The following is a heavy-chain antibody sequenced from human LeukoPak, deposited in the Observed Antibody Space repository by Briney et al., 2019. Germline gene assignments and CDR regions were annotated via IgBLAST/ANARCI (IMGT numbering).Heavy chain of an antibody. D-gene: IGHD3-3*01. Sequence: SETLSLTCAASGGSINSNNWWSWARQPPGKGLEWIGEIYHSGSTNYNPSLKSRVTISVDTSKNQFSLKLSSVTAADTAVYYCARGPYYDFWSGYYNALITHAFDIWGQGTMVTVSS. CDR2: IYHSGST. J-gene: IGHJ3*02. CDR3: ARGPYYDFWSGYYNALITHAFDI. V-gene: IGHV4-4*02. CDR1: GGSINSNNW.